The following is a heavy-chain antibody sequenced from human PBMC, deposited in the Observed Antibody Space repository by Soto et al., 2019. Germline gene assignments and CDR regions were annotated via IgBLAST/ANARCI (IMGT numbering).Heavy chain of an antibody. J-gene: IGHJ4*03. D-gene: IGHD3-22*01. CDR3: TTDSYSTIIIVRFDY. CDR1: GFTFSNAL. V-gene: IGHV3-15*07. CDR2: IKSKTDGGTT. Sequence: GGSLRLSCAASGFTFSNALINWVRQAPGKGLEWVGRIKSKTDGGTTDYAEPVKGRFAISRDDSNNMVYLQMNSLKIEDTAVYYCTTDSYSTIIIVRFDYWGQGTTVTVSS.